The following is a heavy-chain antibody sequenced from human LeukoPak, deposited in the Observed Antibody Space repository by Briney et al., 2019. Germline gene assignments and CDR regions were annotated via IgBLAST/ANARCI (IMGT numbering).Heavy chain of an antibody. Sequence: PGGSLRLSCAASGFTFSSYGMHWVRQAPGKGLEWVAVIWYDGSNKYYADSVKGRFTISRDNSKNTLYLQMNSLRAEDTAVYYCARDGHNVPATGGARFDYWGQGTLVTVSS. J-gene: IGHJ4*02. CDR2: IWYDGSNK. D-gene: IGHD2-2*01. CDR1: GFTFSSYG. V-gene: IGHV3-33*01. CDR3: ARDGHNVPATGGARFDY.